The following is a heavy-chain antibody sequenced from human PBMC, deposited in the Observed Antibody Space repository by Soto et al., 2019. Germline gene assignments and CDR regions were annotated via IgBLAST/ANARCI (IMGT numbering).Heavy chain of an antibody. V-gene: IGHV3-53*01. CDR2: IYRGGST. J-gene: IGHJ4*02. D-gene: IGHD6-25*01. CDR1: GFTVSRNY. Sequence: EVQLVESGGGLIQPGGSLRLSCAASGFTVSRNYITWVRQALGKGLEWVSAIYRGGSTYYADSVKGRFTISRDHYKNTLYLQMNSLRAEDTAVYYCARARSTAAGLFDYWGLGTLVTVSS. CDR3: ARARSTAAGLFDY.